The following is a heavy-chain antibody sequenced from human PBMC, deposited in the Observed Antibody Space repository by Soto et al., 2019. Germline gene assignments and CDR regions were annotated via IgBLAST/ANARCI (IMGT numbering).Heavy chain of an antibody. CDR2: ISAYNGNT. V-gene: IGHV1-18*01. Sequence: QVQLVQSGAEVKKPGASVKVSCKASGYTFTSYGISWVRQAPGQGLEWMGWISAYNGNTNYAQKLQGRVTMTTDTTTSTADMELRSLRSDDTAVYYCARSSGGVWFGESPFDYWGQGTLVTVSS. CDR3: ARSSGGVWFGESPFDY. CDR1: GYTFTSYG. D-gene: IGHD3-10*01. J-gene: IGHJ4*02.